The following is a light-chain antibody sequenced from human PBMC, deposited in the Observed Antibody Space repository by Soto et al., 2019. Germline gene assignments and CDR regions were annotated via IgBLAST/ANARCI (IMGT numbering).Light chain of an antibody. J-gene: IGKJ4*01. CDR2: GAS. CDR3: QQTDHFPLT. Sequence: DIQMTQSPSSVSASVGNRVTITCRASQNINSWLAWYQQKPGTAPKLLIYGASSLQSGAPSRFSGSGSGTAFTLTISSLQPEDFATYYCQQTDHFPLTFGGGTKIEIK. CDR1: QNINSW. V-gene: IGKV1-12*01.